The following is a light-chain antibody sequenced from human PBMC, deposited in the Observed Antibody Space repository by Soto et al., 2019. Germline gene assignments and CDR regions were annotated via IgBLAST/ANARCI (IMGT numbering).Light chain of an antibody. CDR3: QQTYTYPNS. CDR1: QAISNY. Sequence: DIQMTQSPSSLSASVGDRVTITCPSSQAISNYVSWYQQEPRKAPRLLIYAASSLQSGVPSRFSASGSGTDFTLTITGLQHEDFGTYFCQQTYTYPNSFGQGTKVDIK. CDR2: AAS. J-gene: IGKJ1*01. V-gene: IGKV1-39*01.